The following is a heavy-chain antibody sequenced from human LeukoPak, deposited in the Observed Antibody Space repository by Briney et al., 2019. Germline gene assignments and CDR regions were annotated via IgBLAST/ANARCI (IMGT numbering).Heavy chain of an antibody. CDR1: GFILSDNY. J-gene: IGHJ4*02. V-gene: IGHV3-53*01. D-gene: IGHD6-13*01. CDR3: ARGTAQLAAAGLLDS. Sequence: GGSLRLSCTASGFILSDNYTNWVRQAPGKGLEWVSVLYSGGWTNYADSVKGRFTISRDNSKNTLYLQMNSLRAEDTAVYFCARGTAQLAAAGLLDSWGQGTLVTVSS. CDR2: LYSGGWT.